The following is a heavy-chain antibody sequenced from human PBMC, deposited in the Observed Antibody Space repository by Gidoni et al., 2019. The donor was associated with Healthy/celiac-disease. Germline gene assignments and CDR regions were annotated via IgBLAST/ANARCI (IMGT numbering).Heavy chain of an antibody. J-gene: IGHJ5*02. Sequence: EVQLVESGGGLVKPGGSLRLSCAASGFTFSNVWMRWVRHPPGKGLEWVGRIKSKTDGGTTDYAAPVKGRFTISRDDSKNTLYRQMNSLKTEDTAVYYCTTDSPFPYDYDSSGYYYPNWFDPWGQGTLVTVSS. CDR2: IKSKTDGGTT. CDR3: TTDSPFPYDYDSSGYYYPNWFDP. CDR1: GFTFSNVW. V-gene: IGHV3-15*01. D-gene: IGHD3-22*01.